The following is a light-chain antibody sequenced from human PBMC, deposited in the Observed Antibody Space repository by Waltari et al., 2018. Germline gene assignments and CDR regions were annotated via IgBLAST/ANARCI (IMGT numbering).Light chain of an antibody. CDR2: DVP. Sequence: SALTQPDSVSGSPGQSITISCSGISCDSGGYNYVSRYQQHPGEAPKVIIYDVPNRPSGVSNRFSGSKSGSSASLIISGLQPEDEAVYYCSSFTSSTTGIFGGGTKLTVL. CDR1: SCDSGGYNY. J-gene: IGLJ2*01. V-gene: IGLV2-14*03. CDR3: SSFTSSTTGI.